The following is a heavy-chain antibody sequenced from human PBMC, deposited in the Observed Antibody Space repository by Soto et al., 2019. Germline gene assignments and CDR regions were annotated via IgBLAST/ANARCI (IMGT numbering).Heavy chain of an antibody. CDR3: ARHYLNYYDSSGYYLAY. V-gene: IGHV5-51*01. CDR1: GYSFTSYW. D-gene: IGHD3-22*01. Sequence: GESLKISCKGSGYSFTSYWIGWVRQMPGKGLEWMGIIYPGDSDTRYSPSFQVQVTISADKSISTAYLQWSSLKASDTAMYYCARHYLNYYDSSGYYLAYWGQGTLVTVSS. CDR2: IYPGDSDT. J-gene: IGHJ4*02.